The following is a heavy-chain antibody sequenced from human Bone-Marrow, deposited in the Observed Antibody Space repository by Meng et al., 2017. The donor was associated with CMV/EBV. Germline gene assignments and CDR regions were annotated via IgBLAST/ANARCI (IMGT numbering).Heavy chain of an antibody. CDR3: AKDLLPKDLQVNYGVDV. D-gene: IGHD3-22*01. Sequence: GGSLRLPRAASGFTFSKYGMNWVRQAPGQGLEWVAFIQDHGGDQYYAGSVKGRFTISRDNSKNTLYLQMTSLRAEDTAVYYCAKDLLPKDLQVNYGVDVWGQGTTVTVSS. J-gene: IGHJ6*02. V-gene: IGHV3-30*02. CDR1: GFTFSKYG. CDR2: IQDHGGDQ.